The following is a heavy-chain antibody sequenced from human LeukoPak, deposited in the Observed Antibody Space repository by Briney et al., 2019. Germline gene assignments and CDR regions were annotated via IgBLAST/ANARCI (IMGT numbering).Heavy chain of an antibody. J-gene: IGHJ4*02. CDR3: ARGLYYYDSSGYYSY. CDR2: INHSGST. V-gene: IGHV4-34*01. Sequence: SETRSLTCAVYGGSFSGYYWSWIRQPPGKGLEWIGEINHSGSTNYNPSLKSRVTISVDTSKNQFSLKLSSVTAADTAVYYCARGLYYYDSSGYYSYWGQGTLVTVSS. D-gene: IGHD3-22*01. CDR1: GGSFSGYY.